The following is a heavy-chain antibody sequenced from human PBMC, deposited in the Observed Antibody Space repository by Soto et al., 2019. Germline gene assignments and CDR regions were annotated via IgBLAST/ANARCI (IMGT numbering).Heavy chain of an antibody. CDR2: ISYDGSNK. CDR1: GFTFSSYG. Sequence: PGGSLRLSCAASGFTFSSYGMHWVRQAPGKGLEWVAVISYDGSNKYYADSVKGRFTISRDNSKNTLYLQMNSLRAEDTAVYYCAKEDSYGYYGTPGGMDVWGQGTTVTVSS. CDR3: AKEDSYGYYGTPGGMDV. V-gene: IGHV3-30*18. J-gene: IGHJ6*02. D-gene: IGHD5-18*01.